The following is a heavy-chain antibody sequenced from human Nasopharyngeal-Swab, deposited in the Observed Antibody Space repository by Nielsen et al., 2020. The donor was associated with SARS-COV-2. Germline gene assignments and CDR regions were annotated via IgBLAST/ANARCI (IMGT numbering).Heavy chain of an antibody. D-gene: IGHD3-3*01. V-gene: IGHV3-21*01. Sequence: GESMKVSCAASGFTFSSYSMNWVRQARGKGLEWVSSISSSSSYIYYADSVKGRFTISRDNAKNSLYLQMNSLRAEDTAVYYCARDRITIFGVEKPFDYWGQGTLVTVSS. J-gene: IGHJ4*02. CDR3: ARDRITIFGVEKPFDY. CDR2: ISSSSSYI. CDR1: GFTFSSYS.